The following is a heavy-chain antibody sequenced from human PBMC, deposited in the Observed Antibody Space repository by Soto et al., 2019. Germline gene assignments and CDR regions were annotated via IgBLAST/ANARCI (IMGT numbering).Heavy chain of an antibody. V-gene: IGHV1-69*01. Sequence: QVQLVQSGAEVKKPGSSVSVSCKASGGTFSSYAISCVRQAPGQGLEWMGGIIPIFGTENYAQKFQGRVTFTADESTSTAYMEPSSLRSEATAVYYCAIDRRAGSKYYYSIDVLGQVTTITFSS. CDR3: AIDRRAGSKYYYSIDV. CDR1: GGTFSSYA. D-gene: IGHD6-13*01. J-gene: IGHJ6*02. CDR2: IIPIFGTE.